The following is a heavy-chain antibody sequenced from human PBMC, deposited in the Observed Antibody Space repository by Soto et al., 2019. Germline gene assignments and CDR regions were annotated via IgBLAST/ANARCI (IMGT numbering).Heavy chain of an antibody. CDR2: IFHSGTT. CDR1: GDSISSGDW. D-gene: IGHD2-21*02. Sequence: TLSLTCAVSGDSISSGDWWAWVRQAPGERLEWIGEIFHSGTTNYNPSLKSRVTISVDKSKNQFSLKLSSVTAADTAVYYCARTGYCDNDCFSFDSWGQGTLVTVSS. V-gene: IGHV4-4*02. J-gene: IGHJ4*02. CDR3: ARTGYCDNDCFSFDS.